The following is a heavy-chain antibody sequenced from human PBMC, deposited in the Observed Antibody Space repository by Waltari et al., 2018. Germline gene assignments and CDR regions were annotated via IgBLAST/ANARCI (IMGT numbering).Heavy chain of an antibody. Sequence: QVQLQESGPGLVKPSETLSLTCTVSGYSISTAYFWGWIRQAPGKGLEWIGSIYHSGSTYYNPSLKSRVTISVDTSRNQVSLKVNSVTAADTSVYYCARGGTVTTPLDYWGQGTLVTVSS. V-gene: IGHV4-38-2*02. D-gene: IGHD4-17*01. CDR3: ARGGTVTTPLDY. CDR2: IYHSGST. J-gene: IGHJ4*02. CDR1: GYSISTAYF.